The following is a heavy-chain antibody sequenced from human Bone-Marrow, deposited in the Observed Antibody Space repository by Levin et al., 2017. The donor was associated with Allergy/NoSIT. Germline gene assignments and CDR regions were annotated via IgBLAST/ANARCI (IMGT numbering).Heavy chain of an antibody. D-gene: IGHD2-21*01. Sequence: LGESLKISCVGSGFIFGDFGLHWVRQRPGKGLEWVAISWYDGSKNYYVDSVRGRFTISRDDSKNMVFLQMDSLTVEDTAVYYCAKGPIEVAGRVLDFWGQGTLVTVSS. V-gene: IGHV3-33*03. CDR1: GFIFGDFG. CDR3: AKGPIEVAGRVLDF. J-gene: IGHJ4*02. CDR2: SWYDGSKN.